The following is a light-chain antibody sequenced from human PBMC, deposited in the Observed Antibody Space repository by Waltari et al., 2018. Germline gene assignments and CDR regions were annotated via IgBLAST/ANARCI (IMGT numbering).Light chain of an antibody. Sequence: DIQMTQSPSSLSAYVGDRVTISCQASQPITNYLNWYQQKPGKAPKLLIYDASHLETGVPSRFSGSQSGTVFTFTISSLQPEDVATYYCQRYDNLPIFAFGPGTKVDVK. V-gene: IGKV1-33*01. J-gene: IGKJ3*01. CDR3: QRYDNLPIFA. CDR1: QPITNY. CDR2: DAS.